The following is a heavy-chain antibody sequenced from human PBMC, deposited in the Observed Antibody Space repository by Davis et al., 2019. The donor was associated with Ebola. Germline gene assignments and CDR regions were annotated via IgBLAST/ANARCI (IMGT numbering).Heavy chain of an antibody. CDR1: GYTFAAHY. D-gene: IGHD3-22*01. CDR2: INPNFGGK. V-gene: IGHV1-2*06. CDR3: AREPYYETSGFYPFLY. Sequence: AASVKVSCKASGYTFAAHYIHWVRQAPGQGLEWMGRINPNFGGKIYAQKFQGRVTMARDTSITTAYMELSGLRSDDTAVFYCAREPYYETSGFYPFLYWGQGTLVTVSS. J-gene: IGHJ4*02.